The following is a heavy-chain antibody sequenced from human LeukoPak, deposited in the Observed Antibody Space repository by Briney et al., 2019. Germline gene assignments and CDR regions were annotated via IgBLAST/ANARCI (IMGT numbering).Heavy chain of an antibody. CDR2: IYYSGST. CDR1: GGSISSYY. V-gene: IGHV4-59*01. J-gene: IGHJ4*02. D-gene: IGHD2/OR15-2a*01. CDR3: ASHLAPFHAALGY. Sequence: SETLSLTCTVSGGSISSYYWSWIRQPPGKGLEWIGYIYYSGSTNYNPSLKSRVTISVDTSKNQFSLKLSSVTAADTAVYYCASHLAPFHAALGYWGQGTLVTVSS.